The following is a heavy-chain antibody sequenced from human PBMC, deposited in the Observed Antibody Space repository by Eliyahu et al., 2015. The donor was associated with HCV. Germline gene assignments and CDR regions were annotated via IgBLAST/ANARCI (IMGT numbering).Heavy chain of an antibody. CDR3: ARALPAAISFSLGFDY. J-gene: IGHJ4*02. D-gene: IGHD2-2*02. Sequence: QVHLVESGGGLVKPGGSLRLSCAVSGFTSSSYSMSWIRQAPGKGLEWVSYVSSSSSYTNYADSVKGRFTISRDNAKNSLYLQMNSLRAEDTAVYYCARALPAAISFSLGFDYWGQGTLVTVSS. CDR2: VSSSSSYT. V-gene: IGHV3-11*06. CDR1: GFTSSSYS.